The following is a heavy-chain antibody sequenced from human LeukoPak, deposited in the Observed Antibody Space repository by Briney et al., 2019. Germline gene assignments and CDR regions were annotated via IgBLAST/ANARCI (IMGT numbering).Heavy chain of an antibody. Sequence: SVKVSCKASGYTFTSYGISWVRQAPGQGLEWMGGIIPIFGTANYAQKFQGRVTITADKSTSTAYMELSSLRSEDTAVYYCATSLHIALSNYDHLRYYYYYMDVWGKGTTVTVSS. CDR1: GYTFTSYG. D-gene: IGHD4-11*01. CDR2: IIPIFGTA. J-gene: IGHJ6*03. V-gene: IGHV1-69*06. CDR3: ATSLHIALSNYDHLRYYYYYMDV.